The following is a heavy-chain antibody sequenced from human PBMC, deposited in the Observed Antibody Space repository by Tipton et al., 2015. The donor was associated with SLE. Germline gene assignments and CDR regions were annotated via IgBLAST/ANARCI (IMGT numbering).Heavy chain of an antibody. J-gene: IGHJ4*02. CDR3: ARDNNSGYGNFDY. Sequence: TLSLTCTVSGGSISSGGYYWSWIRQHPGKGLEWIGYIYYSGSTNYNPSLKSRVTISVDTSKNQFSLKLSSVTAADTAVYYCARDNNSGYGNFDYWGQGTLVTVSS. CDR2: IYYSGST. V-gene: IGHV4-61*08. CDR1: GGSISSGGYY. D-gene: IGHD5-12*01.